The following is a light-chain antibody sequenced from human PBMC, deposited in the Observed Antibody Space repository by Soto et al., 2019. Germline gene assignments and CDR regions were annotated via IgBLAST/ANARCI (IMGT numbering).Light chain of an antibody. CDR1: QSVSSSY. CDR2: GAS. Sequence: EIVLTQSPGTLSLSPGERATLSCRASQSVSSSYLAWYQQKPGQAPRLLIYGASSRATGIPDRFSGSGSGTDFTLTISRLEPEDFAVDYCQQYGSSPRTFGGGTKVEIK. V-gene: IGKV3-20*01. J-gene: IGKJ4*01. CDR3: QQYGSSPRT.